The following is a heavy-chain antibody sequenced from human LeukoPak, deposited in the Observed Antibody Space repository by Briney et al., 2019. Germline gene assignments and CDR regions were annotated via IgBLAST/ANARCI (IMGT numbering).Heavy chain of an antibody. D-gene: IGHD4-23*01. CDR1: GFTFDDYA. CDR3: AKAGKVNAFDI. V-gene: IGHV3-9*01. J-gene: IGHJ3*02. CDR2: ISWNSGSI. Sequence: PGRSLRLSCAASGFTFDDYAMHWVRHAPGKGLEWVSGISWNSGSIGYADSVKGRFTISRDNATNSLYLQMNSLRAEDTALYYCAKAGKVNAFDIWGEGTMVTVSS.